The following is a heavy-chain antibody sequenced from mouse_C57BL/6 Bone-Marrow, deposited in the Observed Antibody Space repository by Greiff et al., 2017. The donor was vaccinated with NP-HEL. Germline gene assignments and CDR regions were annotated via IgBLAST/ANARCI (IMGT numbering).Heavy chain of an antibody. CDR2: ISSGGSYT. D-gene: IGHD1-1*01. CDR1: GFTFSSYG. Sequence: EVQGVESGGDLVKPGGSLKLSCAASGFTFSSYGMSWVRQTPDKRLEWVATISSGGSYTYYPDSVKGRFTISRDNAKNTLYLQMSSLKSEDTAMYYCARQGDYGGAMDYWGQGTSVTVSS. J-gene: IGHJ4*01. V-gene: IGHV5-6*01. CDR3: ARQGDYGGAMDY.